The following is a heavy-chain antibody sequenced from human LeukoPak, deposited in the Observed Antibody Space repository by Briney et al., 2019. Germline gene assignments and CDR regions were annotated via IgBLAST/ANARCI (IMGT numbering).Heavy chain of an antibody. D-gene: IGHD3-22*01. CDR3: AKEGRGYYYDSSGYFQH. V-gene: IGHV3-23*01. CDR1: GFTFSSYA. J-gene: IGHJ1*01. Sequence: GGSLRLSCAASGFTFSSYAMSWVRQAPGKGLEWVSAISGSGGSTYYADSVKGRFTISRDNSKNTLYLQMNSLRAEDTAVDYCAKEGRGYYYDSSGYFQHWGQGTLVTVSS. CDR2: ISGSGGST.